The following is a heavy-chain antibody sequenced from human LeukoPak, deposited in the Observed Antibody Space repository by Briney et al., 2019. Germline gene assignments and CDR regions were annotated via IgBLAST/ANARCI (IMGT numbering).Heavy chain of an antibody. CDR2: IRRRAYGGAA. CDR1: GFSFDDFA. CDR3: SRNGLVDFDY. Sequence: PGGSLRLSCTTSGFSFDDFAMSWVRQPAGKGLEWVGFIRRRAYGGAAEYAASVKGRFIISRDDSKGIAYLQMNSLKTEDTAVYYCSRNGLVDFDYWGQGSRVIVPS. V-gene: IGHV3-49*04. J-gene: IGHJ4*02.